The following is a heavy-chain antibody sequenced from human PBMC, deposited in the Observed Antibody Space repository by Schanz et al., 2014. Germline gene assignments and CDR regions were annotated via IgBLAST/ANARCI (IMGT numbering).Heavy chain of an antibody. V-gene: IGHV3-7*03. Sequence: EVQLLESGGGLVQPGGSLRLSCAASKFTFSNYAMSWVRQAPGKGLEWVANIKQDESERSYVDSVRGRFTISRDNSRNTVYLQMNNVGVDDTATYYCVKTDAGWRFDYWGQGTLVIVSS. D-gene: IGHD6-19*01. J-gene: IGHJ4*02. CDR1: KFTFSNYA. CDR2: IKQDESER. CDR3: VKTDAGWRFDY.